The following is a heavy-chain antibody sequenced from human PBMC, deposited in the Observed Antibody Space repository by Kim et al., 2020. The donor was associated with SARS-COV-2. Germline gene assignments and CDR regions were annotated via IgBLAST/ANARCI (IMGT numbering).Heavy chain of an antibody. V-gene: IGHV3-48*03. J-gene: IGHJ4*01. Sequence: GGSLRLSCVASGFTFSSYEMNWVRQAPGKGLEWVSYISSSGSSIYYADSVKGRFTISRDNAKNSMYLQMNSLRAEDTAVYYCARDHSGTGCPVWLDYWG. D-gene: IGHD3-16*01. CDR2: ISSSGSSI. CDR3: ARDHSGTGCPVWLDY. CDR1: GFTFSSYE.